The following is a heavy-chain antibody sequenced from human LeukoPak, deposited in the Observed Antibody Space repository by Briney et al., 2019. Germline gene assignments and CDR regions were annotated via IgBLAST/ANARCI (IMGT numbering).Heavy chain of an antibody. J-gene: IGHJ5*02. Sequence: SQTLSLTCTVSGDSISSVFYYWSWIRQPAGKGLEWIGRIYTSGSTNYKPSLTSRVTISVDTSKNQFSLKLSSVTAADTAVYYCARSLIAPAATGDWFDPWGQGTLVTVSS. D-gene: IGHD6-13*01. CDR3: ARSLIAPAATGDWFDP. CDR1: GDSISSVFYY. V-gene: IGHV4-61*02. CDR2: IYTSGST.